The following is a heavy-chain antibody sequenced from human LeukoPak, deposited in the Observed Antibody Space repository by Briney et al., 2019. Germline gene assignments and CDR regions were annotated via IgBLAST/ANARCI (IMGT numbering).Heavy chain of an antibody. CDR3: VRQGGWGGAASLIEF. V-gene: IGHV4-39*01. CDR1: GVSISTSTHY. Sequence: SETLSLTCTVSGVSISTSTHYWAWIRQPPGKGLEWIGSMFYRGSTYYNASLKSRFTLSVDTSRNQFSLKLSSVTPSDTAIYYCVRQGGWGGAASLIEFWGQGALVTVSS. J-gene: IGHJ4*02. CDR2: MFYRGST. D-gene: IGHD2-15*01.